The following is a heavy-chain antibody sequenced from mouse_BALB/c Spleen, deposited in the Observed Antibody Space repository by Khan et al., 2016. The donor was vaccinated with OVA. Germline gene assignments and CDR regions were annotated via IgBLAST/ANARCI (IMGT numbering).Heavy chain of an antibody. D-gene: IGHD2-14*01. CDR1: GYTFTDYI. CDR3: ARGGYSAFAY. Sequence: QVQLQQSGPELVKPGASLKVSCKASGYTFTDYIIGWVKQSTRQGLEWIGDIFPGSDTPYYNEKFKDKATLTVDKSANTAYMQLSSLTSDESAVYFCARGGYSAFAYGGQGTLVTVSA. CDR2: IFPGSDTP. V-gene: IGHV1-77*01. J-gene: IGHJ3*01.